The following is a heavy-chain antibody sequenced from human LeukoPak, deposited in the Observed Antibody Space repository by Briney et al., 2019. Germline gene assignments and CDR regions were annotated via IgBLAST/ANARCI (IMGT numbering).Heavy chain of an antibody. CDR1: GGSISSYY. J-gene: IGHJ4*02. Sequence: SETLSLTCTVSGGSISSYYWSWIRQPPGKGLEWIGYIYYSGSTNYNPSLKSRVTISVDTSKNQFSLKLSSVTAADTAVYYCARQRDYGDYGLGYWGQGTLVTVSS. D-gene: IGHD4-17*01. CDR3: ARQRDYGDYGLGY. CDR2: IYYSGST. V-gene: IGHV4-59*01.